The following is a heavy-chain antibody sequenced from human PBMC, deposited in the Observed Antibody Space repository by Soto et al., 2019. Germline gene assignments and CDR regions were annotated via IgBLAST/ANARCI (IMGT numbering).Heavy chain of an antibody. Sequence: QMQLVQSGPVVQKPGTSVKVSCKASGFTFTASAVQWVRQARGQRLEWIGWIVVGSGKTNYAENFRERVTITRDTSPSRAYTVVTGLTSEDTALYYCSGGGYAKLLYYPSSYYYGMDVWGQGTTVTVSS. CDR1: GFTFTASA. V-gene: IGHV1-58*01. J-gene: IGHJ6*02. CDR2: IVVGSGKT. D-gene: IGHD3-22*01. CDR3: SGGGYAKLLYYPSSYYYGMDV.